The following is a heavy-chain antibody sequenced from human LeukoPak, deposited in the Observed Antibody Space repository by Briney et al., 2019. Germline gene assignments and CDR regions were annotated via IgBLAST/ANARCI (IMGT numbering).Heavy chain of an antibody. D-gene: IGHD1-14*01. V-gene: IGHV3-74*01. J-gene: IGHJ4*02. CDR2: IRGDGGTT. Sequence: GGSLRLSCAASGFTFSSYWMHWVRQAPGKGVVWVSRIRGDGGTTSYADSVKGRFTTSRDNSRSTLYLQMNSLRPEDTAVYYCARDIVEPPGSGRYFDNWGQGTLITVSS. CDR1: GFTFSSYW. CDR3: ARDIVEPPGSGRYFDN.